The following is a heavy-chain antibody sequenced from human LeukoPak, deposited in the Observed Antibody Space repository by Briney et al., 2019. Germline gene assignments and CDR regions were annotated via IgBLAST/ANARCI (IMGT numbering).Heavy chain of an antibody. CDR1: GGTFSRYV. D-gene: IGHD2-2*01. V-gene: IGHV1-69*05. J-gene: IGHJ4*02. CDR3: ARVVRYAPYYFDY. Sequence: SVKVSCKASGGTFSRYVISWVSQAAGQGREGMGGIIPIFGTANYAQKFQGRVTITTDESTSTAYMELSSLRSEDTAVYYFARVVRYAPYYFDYWGQGTLVTVSS. CDR2: IIPIFGTA.